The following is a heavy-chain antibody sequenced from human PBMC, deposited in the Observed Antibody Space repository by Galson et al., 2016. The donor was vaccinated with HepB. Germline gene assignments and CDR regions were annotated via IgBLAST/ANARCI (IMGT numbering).Heavy chain of an antibody. CDR3: AKDRGRGTYKFWSGRRNHFES. J-gene: IGHJ4*01. Sequence: SLRLSCAASGFTFSSHAMNWVRQAPGKGLEWVSGISGSGDSTFYADSVKGRFTISRDNSKNTLYLEMNSLRAEDTAVYYCAKDRGRGTYKFWSGRRNHFESWCHGALVVVSS. CDR1: GFTFSSHA. CDR2: ISGSGDST. V-gene: IGHV3-23*01. D-gene: IGHD3-3*01.